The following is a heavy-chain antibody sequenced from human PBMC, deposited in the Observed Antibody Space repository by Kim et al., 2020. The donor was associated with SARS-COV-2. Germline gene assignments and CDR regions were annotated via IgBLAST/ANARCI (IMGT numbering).Heavy chain of an antibody. CDR1: GFTFSSYW. CDR2: IKQDGNQK. V-gene: IGHV3-7*01. D-gene: IGHD6-19*01. CDR3: AREGDLYSSGKDAFDI. Sequence: GGSLRLSCAASGFTFSSYWMTWVRQAPGKGLEWVANIKQDGNQKYYVDSVKGRFTISRDNAKNSLYLQMNSLRAEDTAVYYCAREGDLYSSGKDAFDIWGQGTMVPVSS. J-gene: IGHJ3*02.